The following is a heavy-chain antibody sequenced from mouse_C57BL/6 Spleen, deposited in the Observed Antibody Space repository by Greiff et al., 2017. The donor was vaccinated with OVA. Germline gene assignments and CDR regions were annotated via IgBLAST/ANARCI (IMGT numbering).Heavy chain of an antibody. CDR2: INPSTGGT. CDR3: ARLLYNDYAMDY. J-gene: IGHJ4*01. V-gene: IGHV1-42*01. CDR1: GYSFTGYY. Sequence: EVKLQESGPELVKPGASVKISCKASGYSFTGYYMNWVKQSPEQSLEWIGEINPSTGGTTYNPKFKAKATLTVDKSSSTAYMQLKSLTSEDSAVYDCARLLYNDYAMDYWGQGTSVTVSS. D-gene: IGHD1-3*01.